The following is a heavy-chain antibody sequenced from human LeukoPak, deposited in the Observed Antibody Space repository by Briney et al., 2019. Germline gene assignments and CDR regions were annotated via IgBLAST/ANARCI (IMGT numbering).Heavy chain of an antibody. Sequence: SETLSLTCTVSGGSISSYYWSWIRQPAGKGLEWIGRIYTSGSTNYNPSLKSRVTMSVDTSKNQFSLKLSSVTAADTAVYYCARETFIVVVPARAFDIWGQGTMVTVSS. CDR2: IYTSGST. V-gene: IGHV4-4*07. D-gene: IGHD2-2*01. CDR3: ARETFIVVVPARAFDI. J-gene: IGHJ3*02. CDR1: GGSISSYY.